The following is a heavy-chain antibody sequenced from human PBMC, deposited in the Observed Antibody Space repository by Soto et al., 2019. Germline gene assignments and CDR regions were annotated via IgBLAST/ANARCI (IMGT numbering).Heavy chain of an antibody. CDR2: IDPSDSYT. J-gene: IGHJ6*02. D-gene: IGHD6-13*01. V-gene: IGHV5-10-1*01. Sequence: GESLKISCKGSGYSFTSYWISWVRQMPGKGLEWMGRIDPSDSYTNYSPSFQGHVTISADKSISTAYLQWSSLKASDTAMYYCARHHTRSSSYYYGMDVWGQGTTVTVSS. CDR3: ARHHTRSSSYYYGMDV. CDR1: GYSFTSYW.